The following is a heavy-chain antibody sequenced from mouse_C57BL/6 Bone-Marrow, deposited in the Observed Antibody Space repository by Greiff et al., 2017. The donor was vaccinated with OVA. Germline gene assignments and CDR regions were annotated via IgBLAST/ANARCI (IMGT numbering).Heavy chain of an antibody. CDR2: ISSGGDYI. Sequence: EVKLMESGGDLVKPGGSLKLSCAASGFTFSSYGMSWVRQTPDKRLEWVATISSGGDYIYYADTVKGRFTISRDNARNTLYLQMSSLKSEDTAMYYCTSFAYWGQGTLVTVSA. J-gene: IGHJ3*01. CDR1: GFTFSSYG. V-gene: IGHV5-9-1*02. CDR3: TSFAY.